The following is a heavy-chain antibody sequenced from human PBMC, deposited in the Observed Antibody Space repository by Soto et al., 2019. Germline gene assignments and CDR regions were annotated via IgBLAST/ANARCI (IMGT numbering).Heavy chain of an antibody. CDR2: IDPSDSQT. CDR1: GYSFAGYW. Sequence: GESLKISCKGSGYSFAGYWITWVRQKPGQGLEWMGRIDPSDSQTYYSPSFRGHVTISVTKSITTVFLQWSSLRASDTAMYYCARQIYDSDTGPNFQYYFDSWGQGTPVTVSS. V-gene: IGHV5-10-1*01. D-gene: IGHD3-22*01. J-gene: IGHJ4*02. CDR3: ARQIYDSDTGPNFQYYFDS.